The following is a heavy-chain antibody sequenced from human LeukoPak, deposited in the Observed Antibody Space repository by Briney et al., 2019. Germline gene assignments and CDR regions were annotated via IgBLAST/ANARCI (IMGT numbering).Heavy chain of an antibody. J-gene: IGHJ4*02. Sequence: GGSLRLSCAASGFTFSSYWMSWVRQAPGKGLEWVANTKQDGGEKYYVDSVKGRFTISRDNAKNSLYLQMNSLRAEDTAVYYCARDGRGGHNDFWGQGTLITVSS. CDR1: GFTFSSYW. CDR3: ARDGRGGHNDF. D-gene: IGHD4-23*01. CDR2: TKQDGGEK. V-gene: IGHV3-7*01.